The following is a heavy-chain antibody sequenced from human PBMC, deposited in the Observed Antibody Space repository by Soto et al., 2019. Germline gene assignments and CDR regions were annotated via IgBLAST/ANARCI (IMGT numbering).Heavy chain of an antibody. CDR3: ARVIAAQEIDY. CDR2: ISAYNGNT. V-gene: IGHV1-18*01. J-gene: IGHJ4*02. Sequence: XSGKVSCRDSGYTFTRYGISWVRQAPGQGLEWMGWISAYNGNTNYAQKLQGRVTMTTDTSTSTAYMELRSLRSDDTAVYYCARVIAAQEIDYWGQGTLVTVSS. CDR1: GYTFTRYG. D-gene: IGHD6-6*01.